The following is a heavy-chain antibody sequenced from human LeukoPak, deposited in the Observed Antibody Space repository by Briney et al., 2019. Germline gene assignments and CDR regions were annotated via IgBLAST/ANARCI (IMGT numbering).Heavy chain of an antibody. D-gene: IGHD6-6*01. Sequence: PGGSLRLSCAASGFTFSSYSMNWVRQDPGKGLEWVSSISSSSSYIYYADSVKGRFTISRDNAKNSLYLQMNSLRAEDTAVYYCARGGIITSYAFEIWGQGTMVTVSS. CDR1: GFTFSSYS. J-gene: IGHJ3*02. CDR2: ISSSSSYI. CDR3: ARGGIITSYAFEI. V-gene: IGHV3-21*01.